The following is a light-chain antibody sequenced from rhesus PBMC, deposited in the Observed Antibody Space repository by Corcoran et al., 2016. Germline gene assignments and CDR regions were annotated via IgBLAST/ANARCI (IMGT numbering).Light chain of an antibody. CDR2: KSS. V-gene: IGKV1-22*01. CDR3: PQYSSSPRT. J-gene: IGKJ1*01. Sequence: DIQMTQSPSSLSASVGDTVTITCRASQSISSWLAWYQQKPGNAPKLLFYKSSSLQSGVPSRFSGSGYGTDFTLTISSLQSADFATYYCPQYSSSPRTFGQGTKVEIK. CDR1: QSISSW.